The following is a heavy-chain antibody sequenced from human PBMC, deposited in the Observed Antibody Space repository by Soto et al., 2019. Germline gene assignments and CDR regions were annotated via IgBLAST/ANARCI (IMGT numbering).Heavy chain of an antibody. CDR3: AIGRDAQNSDYFDY. J-gene: IGHJ4*02. V-gene: IGHV4-59*08. CDR2: IYYSGST. CDR1: GGSISSYY. Sequence: PSETLSLTCTVSGGSISSYYWSWIRQPPGKGLEWIGYIYYSGSTNYNPSLKSRVTISVDTSKNQFSLKLSSVTAADTAVYYCAIGRDAQNSDYFDYWGQGTLITVSS. D-gene: IGHD2-2*01.